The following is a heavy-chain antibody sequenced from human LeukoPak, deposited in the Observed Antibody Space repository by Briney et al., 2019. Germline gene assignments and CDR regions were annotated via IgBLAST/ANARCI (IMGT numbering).Heavy chain of an antibody. D-gene: IGHD5-12*01. J-gene: IGHJ4*02. CDR1: GFTFSNAW. CDR2: IKQDGSEK. Sequence: SGGSLRLSCAASGFTFSNAWMSWVRQAPGKGLEWVANIKQDGSEKYYVDSVKGRFTISRDNAMNSLHLQVNSLRAEDTAVYYCASQNSAYDCFDYWGQGTLVTVSS. V-gene: IGHV3-7*01. CDR3: ASQNSAYDCFDY.